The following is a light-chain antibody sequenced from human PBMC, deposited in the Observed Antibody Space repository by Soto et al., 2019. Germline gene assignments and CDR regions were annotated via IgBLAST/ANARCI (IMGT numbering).Light chain of an antibody. CDR1: QSIGRF. J-gene: IGKJ1*01. Sequence: DIQMTQSPSTLSASVGDRVTITCRASQSIGRFLAWYQHQPGKAPKLLIYDASTLESGVPSRISGTGSGTEFTFSITSLQPEDFGTYYCQQCYMGWKFGQGTKV. V-gene: IGKV1-5*01. CDR3: QQCYMGWK. CDR2: DAS.